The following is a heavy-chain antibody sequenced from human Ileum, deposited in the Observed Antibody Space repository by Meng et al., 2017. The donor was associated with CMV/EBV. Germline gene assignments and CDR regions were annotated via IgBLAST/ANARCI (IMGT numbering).Heavy chain of an antibody. J-gene: IGHJ4*02. V-gene: IGHV4-34*01. CDR2: IHPSGIT. CDR3: ARGWDNNKVGVH. D-gene: IGHD1/OR15-1a*01. Sequence: QVQLKHWGAGLLKPSETLSLTCAVHGGSLRDSYWTWIRQAPGKGLEWIGEIHPSGITNYNPSLESRVTISEDTSNNQFSLRLTSLTAGDTAVYYCARGWDNNKVGVHWGQGTLVTVSS. CDR1: GGSLRDSY.